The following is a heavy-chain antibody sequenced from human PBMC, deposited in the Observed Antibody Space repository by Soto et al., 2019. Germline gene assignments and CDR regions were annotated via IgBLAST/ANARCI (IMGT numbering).Heavy chain of an antibody. Sequence: QVQLVESGGGVVQPGRSLRLSCAASGFTFSSYAMHWVRQAPGKGLEWVAVISYDGNNKYYADSVKGRFTISRDNSKNTLYLQMNSLRAEDTAVYYCARGPSSLTRFDYWGQGTLVTASS. CDR3: ARGPSSLTRFDY. J-gene: IGHJ4*02. D-gene: IGHD2-2*01. V-gene: IGHV3-30-3*01. CDR2: ISYDGNNK. CDR1: GFTFSSYA.